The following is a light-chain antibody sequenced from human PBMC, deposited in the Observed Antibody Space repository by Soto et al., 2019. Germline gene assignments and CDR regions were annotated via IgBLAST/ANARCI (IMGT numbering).Light chain of an antibody. CDR3: SAFTGTTYV. CDR2: DVS. Sequence: QSALTQPASVSGSPGQSITISFTGTSSDVGGNKYVSWYQHYPGKAPKLMICDVSNRPSGVSNRFSGSKSGNTAYLTISGLQAEDEADYYCSAFTGTTYVFGTGTKLNVL. J-gene: IGLJ1*01. V-gene: IGLV2-14*03. CDR1: SSDVGGNKY.